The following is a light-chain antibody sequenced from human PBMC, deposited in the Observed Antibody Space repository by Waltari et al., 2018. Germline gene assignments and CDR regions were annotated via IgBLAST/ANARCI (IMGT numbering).Light chain of an antibody. J-gene: IGKJ1*01. V-gene: IGKV3-20*01. Sequence: EIVLTQSPGTLSLSPGERATLSCRASQSVGTNYLAWYQQKPGQAPRLLISSSSSRATDLPDRFSGSGSGTDFTLTISRLEPEDFAVYYCQQHNTSPWTFGQGTKVEIK. CDR3: QQHNTSPWT. CDR2: SSS. CDR1: QSVGTNY.